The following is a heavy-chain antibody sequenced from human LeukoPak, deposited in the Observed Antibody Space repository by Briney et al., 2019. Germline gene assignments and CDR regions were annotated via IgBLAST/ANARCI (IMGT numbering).Heavy chain of an antibody. Sequence: SETLSLTCAVHRGSFSGYYWSWIRQPPGKRLGWIGEINHSGSTNYNPSLKSRVPISVDTSKNQFSLKLSSVTAADTAVYYCARGGSSGDNWFDPWGQGTLVSVSS. V-gene: IGHV4-34*01. J-gene: IGHJ5*02. CDR3: ARGGSSGDNWFDP. CDR1: RGSFSGYY. D-gene: IGHD6-19*01. CDR2: INHSGST.